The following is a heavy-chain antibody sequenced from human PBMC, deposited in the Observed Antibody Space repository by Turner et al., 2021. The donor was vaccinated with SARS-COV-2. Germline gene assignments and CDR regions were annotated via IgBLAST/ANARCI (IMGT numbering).Heavy chain of an antibody. Sequence: EVQVVESGGGLVQPGGSVRLSCAVSGLTFSSYWMSWVRQAPGKGREWVANIKQDESEKNYVDSVKGRFTISRDNAKNSLYLQMNSLRAEDTAVYYCATGGYSYHHWGQGTLVTVSS. J-gene: IGHJ4*02. CDR3: ATGGYSYHH. V-gene: IGHV3-7*03. D-gene: IGHD5-18*01. CDR1: GLTFSSYW. CDR2: IKQDESEK.